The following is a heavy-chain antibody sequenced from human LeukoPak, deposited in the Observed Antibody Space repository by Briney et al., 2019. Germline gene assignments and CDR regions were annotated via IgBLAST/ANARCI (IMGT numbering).Heavy chain of an antibody. Sequence: GRSLRLSCAASGFTFSSYGMHWVRQAPGKGLEWVAVISYDGSNKYYADSVKGRFTISRDNSKNTLYLQMNSLRAEDTAVYYCAKDLRVAGMYYYYGMDVWGQGTTVTVCS. J-gene: IGHJ6*02. D-gene: IGHD6-19*01. CDR1: GFTFSSYG. CDR3: AKDLRVAGMYYYYGMDV. V-gene: IGHV3-30*18. CDR2: ISYDGSNK.